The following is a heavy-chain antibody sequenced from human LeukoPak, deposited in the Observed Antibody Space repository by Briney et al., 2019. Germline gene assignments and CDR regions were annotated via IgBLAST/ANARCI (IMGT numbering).Heavy chain of an antibody. CDR3: ARGRLDYGGDP. CDR2: MNPNSGNT. D-gene: IGHD4-17*01. J-gene: IGHJ5*02. CDR1: GGTFSSYA. V-gene: IGHV1-8*02. Sequence: ASVKVSCKASGGTFSSYAINWVRQATGQGLEWMGWMNPNSGNTGYAQKFQGRVTMTRNTSISTAYMELSSLRSEDTAVYYCARGRLDYGGDPWGQGTLVTVSS.